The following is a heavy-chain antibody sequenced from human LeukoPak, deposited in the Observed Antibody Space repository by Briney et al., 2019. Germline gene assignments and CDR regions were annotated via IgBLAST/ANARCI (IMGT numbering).Heavy chain of an antibody. V-gene: IGHV1-8*01. CDR2: MNPNRGNT. CDR1: GYTFTSYD. J-gene: IGHJ6*02. D-gene: IGHD2-2*01. Sequence: ASVKVSCKASGYTFTSYDINWVRQATGQGLEWMGWMNPNRGNTGYAQKFQGRVTMTRNASISTAYMELSSLRSEDTAVYYCARSRGYCSSTSCYRGYYYGMDVWGQGTTVTVSS. CDR3: ARSRGYCSSTSCYRGYYYGMDV.